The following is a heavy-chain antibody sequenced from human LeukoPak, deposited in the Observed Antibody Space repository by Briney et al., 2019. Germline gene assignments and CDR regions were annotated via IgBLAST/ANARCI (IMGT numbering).Heavy chain of an antibody. CDR3: ARDLTMVRGARYRPYNWFDA. V-gene: IGHV1-18*01. J-gene: IGHJ5*02. D-gene: IGHD3-10*01. CDR1: GYTFNTYG. Sequence: ASVKVSCKASGYTFNTYGISWVRQAPGQGLEWMGWISTYNGNTNYAQKFQGRVTMTTDTSTSTAYMELSSLRFEDTAVYYCARDLTMVRGARYRPYNWFDAWGQGTLVTVSP. CDR2: ISTYNGNT.